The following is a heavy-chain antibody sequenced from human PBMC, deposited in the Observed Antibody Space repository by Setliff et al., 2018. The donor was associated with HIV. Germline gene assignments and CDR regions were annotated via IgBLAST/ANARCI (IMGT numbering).Heavy chain of an antibody. Sequence: GGSLRLSCAASGFIFSSYAMHWVRQAPGKGLEWVACVRYDESNKYYAESVKDRFTTSRDNSKNMVYLQMNSLRAEDTALYYCAKVKVPTTDLYFLDYWGQGTPVTVSS. CDR3: AKVKVPTTDLYFLDY. V-gene: IGHV3-30*02. D-gene: IGHD1-1*01. CDR1: GFIFSSYA. J-gene: IGHJ4*02. CDR2: VRYDESNK.